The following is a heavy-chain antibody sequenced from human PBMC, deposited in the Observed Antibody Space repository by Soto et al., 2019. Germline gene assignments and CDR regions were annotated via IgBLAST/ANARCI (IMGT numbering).Heavy chain of an antibody. CDR3: ARGYYPTYYYYGMEV. J-gene: IGHJ6*02. Sequence: PSETLSLTCAVYGGSFSGYYWSWIRQPPGKGLEWIGEINHSGSTNYNPSLKSRVTISVDTSKNQFSLKLSSVTAADTAVYYCARGYYPTYYYYGMEVWGQGTTVTVSS. CDR1: GGSFSGYY. D-gene: IGHD1-26*01. CDR2: INHSGST. V-gene: IGHV4-34*01.